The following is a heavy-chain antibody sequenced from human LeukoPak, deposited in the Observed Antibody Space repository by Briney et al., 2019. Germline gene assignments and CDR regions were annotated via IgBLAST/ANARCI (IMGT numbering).Heavy chain of an antibody. V-gene: IGHV4-38-2*02. D-gene: IGHD6-13*01. Sequence: SETLSLTCTVSGYSISSGYYWGWIRQPPGKGLEWIGSIYHSGSTHYNPSLKSRVTISVDTSKNQFSLKLSSVTAADTAVYYCATRPYSSSWYYLDYWGQGTLVTVSS. CDR2: IYHSGST. CDR1: GYSISSGYY. J-gene: IGHJ4*02. CDR3: ATRPYSSSWYYLDY.